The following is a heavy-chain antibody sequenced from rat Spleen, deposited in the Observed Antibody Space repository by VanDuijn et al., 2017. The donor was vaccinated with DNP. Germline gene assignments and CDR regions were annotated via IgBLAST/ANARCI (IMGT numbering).Heavy chain of an antibody. CDR2: ITYDGGST. V-gene: IGHV5-20*01. CDR3: SRRGHTTGLNWFVY. Sequence: EVQLVESGGGLVQPGKSLKLSCEASGFTFSDYYMAWVRQAPTKGLEWVAYITYDGGSTYFGDSVKGRFTISRDNAKSSLYLQMDSLRSEDTATYYCSRRGHTTGLNWFVYWGQGTLVTVSS. J-gene: IGHJ3*01. CDR1: GFTFSDYY. D-gene: IGHD1-9*01.